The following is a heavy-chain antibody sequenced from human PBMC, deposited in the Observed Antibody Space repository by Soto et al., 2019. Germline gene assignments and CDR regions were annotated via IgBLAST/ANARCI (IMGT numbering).Heavy chain of an antibody. CDR3: ARDPHEGVYDY. CDR1: GYTFTGYY. J-gene: IGHJ4*02. Sequence: ASVKVSCKASGYTFTGYYLHWIRQAPGQGLQWMGWMRPDSGGANYAQKFQGRVSMTRDTSTNTFYMELSRLASDDTAVYYCARDPHEGVYDYWGQGTQVTVSS. CDR2: MRPDSGGA. V-gene: IGHV1-2*02. D-gene: IGHD3-16*01.